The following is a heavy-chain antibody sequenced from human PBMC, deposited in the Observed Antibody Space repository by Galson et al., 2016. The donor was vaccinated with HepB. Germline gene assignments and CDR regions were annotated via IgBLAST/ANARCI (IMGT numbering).Heavy chain of an antibody. CDR3: AKEGDFYGMDV. Sequence: SLRLSCAASGFSFRSYWMHWVRQAPGMGLVWVSRIENDGSRKSYSDSVKGRFTISRDTAKNTVFLQMNSLRVEDTAVYYCAKEGDFYGMDVWGQGTTVTVSS. D-gene: IGHD3-16*01. CDR1: GFSFRSYW. V-gene: IGHV3-74*01. CDR2: IENDGSRK. J-gene: IGHJ6*02.